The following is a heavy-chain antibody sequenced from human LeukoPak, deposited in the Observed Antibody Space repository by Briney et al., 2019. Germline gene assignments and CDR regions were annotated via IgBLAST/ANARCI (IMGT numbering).Heavy chain of an antibody. CDR3: AKDKSVSADYYFDY. Sequence: PGGSLRLSCAASGFTFSSYWMNWARQAPGKGLEWLTVISTDGNDKHYADSVKGRFTVSRDNSKNTLFLQMNNLRTEDTAVYYCAKDKSVSADYYFDYWGQGTLVTVSS. V-gene: IGHV3-30*18. D-gene: IGHD5/OR15-5a*01. J-gene: IGHJ4*02. CDR2: ISTDGNDK. CDR1: GFTFSSYW.